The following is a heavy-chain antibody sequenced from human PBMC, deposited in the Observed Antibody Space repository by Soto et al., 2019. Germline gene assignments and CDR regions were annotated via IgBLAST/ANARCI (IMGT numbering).Heavy chain of an antibody. D-gene: IGHD6-19*01. J-gene: IGHJ4*02. CDR3: AHIVVAGLGYYFDY. CDR1: GFSLSSTRMA. V-gene: IGHV2-5*02. Sequence: QITLKESGPTLVKPTQTLTLTCTFSGFSLSSTRMAVGWIRQPPGKALEWLALIYWDDDKRYSPFLKSKLTNTKHTPKNQVALTMSTMDPVDTARYYCAHIVVAGLGYYFDYWGQGTLVTVSS. CDR2: IYWDDDK.